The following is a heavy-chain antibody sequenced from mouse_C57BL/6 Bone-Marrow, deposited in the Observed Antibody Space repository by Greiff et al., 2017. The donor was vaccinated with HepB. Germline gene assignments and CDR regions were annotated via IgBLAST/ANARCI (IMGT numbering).Heavy chain of an antibody. CDR2: IFPGSGST. J-gene: IGHJ1*03. CDR3: ARFGFTTVSYWYFDV. Sequence: QVHVKQSGPELVKPGASVKISCKASGYTFTDYYINWVKQRPGQGLEWIGWIFPGSGSTYYNEKFKGKATLTVDKSSSTAYMLLSSLTSEDSAVYFCARFGFTTVSYWYFDVWGTGTTVTVSS. D-gene: IGHD1-1*01. V-gene: IGHV1-75*01. CDR1: GYTFTDYY.